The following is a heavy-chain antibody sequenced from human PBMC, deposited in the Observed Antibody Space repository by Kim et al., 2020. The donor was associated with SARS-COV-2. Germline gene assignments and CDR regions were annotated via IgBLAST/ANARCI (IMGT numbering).Heavy chain of an antibody. J-gene: IGHJ3*02. Sequence: GGSLRLSCAASGFTFSSYGMHWVRQAPGKGLEWVAVISYDGSNKYYADSVKGRFTISRDNSKNTLYLQMNSLRAEDTAVYYCAKDDGSSWFFDIWGQGTMVTVSS. V-gene: IGHV3-30*18. CDR1: GFTFSSYG. CDR3: AKDDGSSWFFDI. D-gene: IGHD6-13*01. CDR2: ISYDGSNK.